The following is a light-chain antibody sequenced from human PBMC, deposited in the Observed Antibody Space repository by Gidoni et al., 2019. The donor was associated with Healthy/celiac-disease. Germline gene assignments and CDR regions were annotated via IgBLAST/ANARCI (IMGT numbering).Light chain of an antibody. CDR1: QSVSSY. J-gene: IGKJ4*01. V-gene: IGKV3-11*01. CDR2: DAS. Sequence: EIVLPQSPATLSLSPGERATLACRASQSVSSYLAWYQQKPGQAPMLLIYDASNTATGIPARFSGSGSGTDFTLTISSLEPEDFAVYYCQQRSNWPPLTFXGXTKVEIK. CDR3: QQRSNWPPLT.